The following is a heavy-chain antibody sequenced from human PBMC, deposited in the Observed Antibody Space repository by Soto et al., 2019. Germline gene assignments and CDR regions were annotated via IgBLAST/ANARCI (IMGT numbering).Heavy chain of an antibody. J-gene: IGHJ3*02. V-gene: IGHV1-69*13. CDR3: ARGPNYYDSSGYYSDAFDI. Sequence: ASVKVSCKASGGTFSSYAMSWVLQAPGQGLEWMGGIIPIFGTANYAQKFQGRVTITADESTSTAYMELSSLRSEDTAVYYCARGPNYYDSSGYYSDAFDIWGQGTMVTV. CDR2: IIPIFGTA. D-gene: IGHD3-22*01. CDR1: GGTFSSYA.